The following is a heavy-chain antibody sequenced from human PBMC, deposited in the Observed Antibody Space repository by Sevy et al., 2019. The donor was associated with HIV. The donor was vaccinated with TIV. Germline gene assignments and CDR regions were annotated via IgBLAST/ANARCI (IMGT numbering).Heavy chain of an antibody. V-gene: IGHV1-69*13. Sequence: ASVKVSCKASGGTFSSYAISWVRQAPGQGLEWMGGIIPIFGTANYAQKFQGRVTITADESTSTAYMELSSLRSEDTAVFYCARDRVSVSSVVVVAATSYNWFDPWGQGTLVTVSS. J-gene: IGHJ5*02. CDR3: ARDRVSVSSVVVVAATSYNWFDP. D-gene: IGHD2-15*01. CDR2: IIPIFGTA. CDR1: GGTFSSYA.